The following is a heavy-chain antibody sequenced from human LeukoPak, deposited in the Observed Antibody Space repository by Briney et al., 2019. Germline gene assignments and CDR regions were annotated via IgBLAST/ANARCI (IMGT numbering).Heavy chain of an antibody. D-gene: IGHD4-11*01. CDR1: GGSISSGDYY. V-gene: IGHV4-30-4*08. CDR3: ASSILGYSNLDY. J-gene: IGHJ4*02. Sequence: SQTLSLTCTVSGGSISSGDYYWNWIRQPPGKGLEWIGYIYYSGSTYYNLSLKSRVTISVDTSKNQFSLKLSSVTAADTAVYYCASSILGYSNLDYWGQGTLVTVSS. CDR2: IYYSGST.